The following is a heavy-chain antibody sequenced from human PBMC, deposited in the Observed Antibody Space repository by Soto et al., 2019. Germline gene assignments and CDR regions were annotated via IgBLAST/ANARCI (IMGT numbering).Heavy chain of an antibody. CDR1: GYTCTSYD. D-gene: IGHD3-3*01. V-gene: IGHV1-8*01. CDR3: AREAWVPTYYDFWSGPTPSGGMDV. J-gene: IGHJ6*02. CDR2: MNPNSGNT. Sequence: AAVKVSCKASGYTCTSYDINWVRQATGQGLEWMGWMNPNSGNTGYAQKFQGRVTMTRNTSISTAYMELSSLRSEDTAVYYCAREAWVPTYYDFWSGPTPSGGMDVWGQGTTVTVSS.